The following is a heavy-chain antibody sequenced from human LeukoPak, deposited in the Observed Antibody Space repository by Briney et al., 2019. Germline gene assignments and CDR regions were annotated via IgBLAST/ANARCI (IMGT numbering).Heavy chain of an antibody. Sequence: GRSLRLSCAASGFTFSSYGMHWVRQAPGKGLEWVAVIWYDGSNKYYADSVKGRFTISRDNSKNTLYLQMNSLRAEDTAVYYCARDPSWYYYDSSGYPPGGWFDPWGQGTLVTVSS. CDR3: ARDPSWYYYDSSGYPPGGWFDP. V-gene: IGHV3-33*01. J-gene: IGHJ5*02. D-gene: IGHD3-22*01. CDR1: GFTFSSYG. CDR2: IWYDGSNK.